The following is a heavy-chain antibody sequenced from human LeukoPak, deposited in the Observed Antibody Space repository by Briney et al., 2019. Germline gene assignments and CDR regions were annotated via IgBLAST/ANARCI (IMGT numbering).Heavy chain of an antibody. V-gene: IGHV4-59*08. J-gene: IGHJ4*02. Sequence: SSETLSLTCTVSGGSISSYYWSWIRQPPGKGLEWIGYIYYSGSTNYNPSLKSRVTISVDTSKNQFSLKLSSVTAADTAAYYCARHRYRDPFFDYWGQGTLVTVSS. CDR3: ARHRYRDPFFDY. CDR1: GGSISSYY. D-gene: IGHD1-20*01. CDR2: IYYSGST.